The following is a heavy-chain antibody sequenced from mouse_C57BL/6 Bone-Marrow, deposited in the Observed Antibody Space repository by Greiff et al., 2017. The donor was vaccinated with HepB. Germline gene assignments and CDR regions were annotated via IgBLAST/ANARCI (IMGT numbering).Heavy chain of an antibody. D-gene: IGHD2-3*01. V-gene: IGHV5-6*01. CDR3: ARGGYYVLYAMDY. Sequence: EVKLMESGGDLVKPGGSLKLSCAASGFTFSSYGMSWVRQTPDKRLEWVATISSGGSYTYYPDSVKGRFTISRDNAKNTLYLQMSSLKSEDTAMYYCARGGYYVLYAMDYWGQGTAVTVSS. CDR2: ISSGGSYT. CDR1: GFTFSSYG. J-gene: IGHJ4*01.